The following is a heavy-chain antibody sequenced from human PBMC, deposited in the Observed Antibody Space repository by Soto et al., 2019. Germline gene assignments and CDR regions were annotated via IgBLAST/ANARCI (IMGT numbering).Heavy chain of an antibody. D-gene: IGHD2-8*01. CDR2: IYYSVST. CDR1: GCSISSYY. CDR3: AGSVGYCTNGVCYSTRYYYYGMDV. J-gene: IGHJ6*02. Sequence: AATLCGTWTGSGCSISSYYWSWIRQPPGKGLEWIGYIYYSVSTNYNPSLKSRVTISVDTSKNQFSLKLSSVTAADTAVYYCAGSVGYCTNGVCYSTRYYYYGMDVWGQGTTVTVSS. V-gene: IGHV4-59*01.